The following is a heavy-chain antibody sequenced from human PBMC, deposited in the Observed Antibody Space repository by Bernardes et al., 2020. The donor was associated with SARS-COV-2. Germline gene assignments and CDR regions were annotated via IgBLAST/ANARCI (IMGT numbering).Heavy chain of an antibody. CDR2: IIPFFGTT. Sequence: SVKVSCKASGGTFSSYGISWVRQAPGQGLEWMGGIIPFFGTTNYAQRFQGRVTITADESTNTAYLDLSSLRSEDTAVYYCASLAYAMSNQNFKFYRLDVWGQGSSVTVAS. D-gene: IGHD3-16*01. V-gene: IGHV1-69*13. CDR3: ASLAYAMSNQNFKFYRLDV. CDR1: GGTFSSYG. J-gene: IGHJ6*02.